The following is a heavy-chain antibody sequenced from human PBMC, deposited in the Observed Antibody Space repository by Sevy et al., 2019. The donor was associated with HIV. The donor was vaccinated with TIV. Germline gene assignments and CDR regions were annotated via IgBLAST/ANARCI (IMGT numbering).Heavy chain of an antibody. V-gene: IGHV4-59*01. D-gene: IGHD1-1*01. CDR1: GGSISSYF. Sequence: SETLSLTCSVSGGSISSYFWTWVRQSPGKGLEGIGNIDFTGNTDYSPSLKSRVTLSLDTSKSQFSLTLKSVTAADTAIYFCARDSTTRPRVLDYWGQGTLVTVSS. J-gene: IGHJ4*02. CDR2: IDFTGNT. CDR3: ARDSTTRPRVLDY.